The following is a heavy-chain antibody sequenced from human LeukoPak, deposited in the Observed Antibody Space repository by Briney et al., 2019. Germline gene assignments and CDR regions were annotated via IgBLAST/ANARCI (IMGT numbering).Heavy chain of an antibody. CDR1: GFTFSSYS. CDR3: ARDRYSGSYPLDY. D-gene: IGHD1-26*01. Sequence: PGGSLRLSCAASGFTFSSYSMNWLRQAPGKGLEWVSSISSSSSYIYYADSVKGRFTISRDNAKNSLYLQMNNLRAEDTAVYYCARDRYSGSYPLDYWGQGALVTVSS. CDR2: ISSSSSYI. V-gene: IGHV3-21*04. J-gene: IGHJ4*02.